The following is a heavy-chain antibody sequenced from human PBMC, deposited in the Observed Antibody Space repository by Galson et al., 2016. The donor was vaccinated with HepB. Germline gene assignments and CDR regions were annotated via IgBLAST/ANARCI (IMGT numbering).Heavy chain of an antibody. V-gene: IGHV4-30-2*01. CDR1: GGSISSGDYS. CDR3: ARTRQQPNYWYFDP. D-gene: IGHD2-8*02. J-gene: IGHJ5*02. CDR2: IYDSGRT. Sequence: TLSLTCAVTGGSISSGDYSWSWIRQPPGKGLEWIGYIYDSGRTNYNPALKSRLTISEDRSKNQVSLKVTSVTAADTAIYYCARTRQQPNYWYFDPWGQGTLVTVSS.